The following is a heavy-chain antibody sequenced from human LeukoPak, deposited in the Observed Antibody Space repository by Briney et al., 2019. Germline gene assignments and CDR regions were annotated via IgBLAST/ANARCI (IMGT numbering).Heavy chain of an antibody. CDR3: ARDGNIGIAAAGTSWFDP. CDR1: GYTFTSYG. J-gene: IGHJ5*02. CDR2: ISAYNGNT. D-gene: IGHD6-13*01. Sequence: ASVKVSCKXSGYTFTSYGISWVRQSPRQGLEWMGWISAYNGNTNYAQKLRGRVTMTTDTSTSTAYMELRSLRSDDTAVYYCARDGNIGIAAAGTSWFDPWGQGTLVTVSS. V-gene: IGHV1-18*01.